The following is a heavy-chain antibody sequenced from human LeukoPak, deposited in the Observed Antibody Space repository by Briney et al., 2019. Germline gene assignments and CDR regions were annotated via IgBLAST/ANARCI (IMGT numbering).Heavy chain of an antibody. CDR3: AKDTDIVVVVADTAFDY. CDR2: ISYDGSNK. V-gene: IGHV3-30*18. D-gene: IGHD2-15*01. J-gene: IGHJ4*02. Sequence: GGSLRLSCAASGFTFSSYGMHWVRQAPGKGLEWVAVISYDGSNKYYADSVKGRFTISRDNSKNTLYLQMNSLRAEDTAVYYCAKDTDIVVVVADTAFDYWGQGTLVTVSS. CDR1: GFTFSSYG.